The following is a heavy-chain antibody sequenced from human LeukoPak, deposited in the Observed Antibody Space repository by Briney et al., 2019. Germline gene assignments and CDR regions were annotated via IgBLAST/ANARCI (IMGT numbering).Heavy chain of an antibody. V-gene: IGHV1-3*01. Sequence: GASVKVSCKASGYTFTSYAMHWVRQAPGQRLEWMGWINAGNGNTKYSQKFQGRVTITRDTSASTAYMELSSLRSEDTAVYYCARADLNSSSWSGWFDPWGQGTPVTVSS. CDR1: GYTFTSYA. J-gene: IGHJ5*02. CDR3: ARADLNSSSWSGWFDP. D-gene: IGHD6-13*01. CDR2: INAGNGNT.